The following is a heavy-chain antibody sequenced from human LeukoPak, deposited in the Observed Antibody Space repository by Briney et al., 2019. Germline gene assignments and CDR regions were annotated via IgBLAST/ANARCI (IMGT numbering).Heavy chain of an antibody. J-gene: IGHJ3*02. V-gene: IGHV4-4*07. D-gene: IGHD3-3*01. CDR2: LSPSGST. CDR1: GGSISADY. CDR3: ARDRPGVPRAFDI. Sequence: SETLSLTCTVSGGSISADYWSWIRQPAGKGLEWIGRLSPSGSTIYNPSLRGRVTMSVDPSKNTFSLELSSVTAADTAVYYCARDRPGVPRAFDIWGQGTMVTVSS.